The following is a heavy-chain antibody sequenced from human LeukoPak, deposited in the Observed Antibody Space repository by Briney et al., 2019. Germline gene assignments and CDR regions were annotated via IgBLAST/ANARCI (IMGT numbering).Heavy chain of an antibody. Sequence: GGSLRLSRAGSGFTFSNAWMNWVRQAPGKGLEWVGRIKSNVDGGTTDYAAPVKGTFTISRDDSRNTVYLQMNSLKTEDTAVYYCNTGGYYFDYWGQGTLVTVSS. CDR1: GFTFSNAW. CDR3: NTGGYYFDY. J-gene: IGHJ4*02. D-gene: IGHD3-10*01. CDR2: IKSNVDGGTT. V-gene: IGHV3-15*07.